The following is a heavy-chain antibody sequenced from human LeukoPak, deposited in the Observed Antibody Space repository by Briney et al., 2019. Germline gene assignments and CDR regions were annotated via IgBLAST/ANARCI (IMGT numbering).Heavy chain of an antibody. Sequence: ASVKVSCKASGYTFTGYYMHWVRQAPGQGLEWMGWINPNSGGTNYAQKFQGRVTMTRDTSISTAYMELSRLRSDDTAVYYCARGLVVVTAILGYWGQGTLVTVSS. J-gene: IGHJ4*02. CDR2: INPNSGGT. CDR1: GYTFTGYY. V-gene: IGHV1-2*02. D-gene: IGHD2-21*02. CDR3: ARGLVVVTAILGY.